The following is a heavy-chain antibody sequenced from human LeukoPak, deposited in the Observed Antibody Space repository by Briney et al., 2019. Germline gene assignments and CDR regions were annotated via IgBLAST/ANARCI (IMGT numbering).Heavy chain of an antibody. CDR3: ARTMVRGVSLEDMDV. V-gene: IGHV1-69*05. J-gene: IGHJ6*03. Sequence: SVKVSCKASGGTFSSYAISWVRQAPGQGLEWMVRIIPIFGTANYAQKFQGRVTITTDESTSTPYMELSSLRSEDTAVYYCARTMVRGVSLEDMDVWGKGTTVTVSS. D-gene: IGHD3-10*01. CDR1: GGTFSSYA. CDR2: IIPIFGTA.